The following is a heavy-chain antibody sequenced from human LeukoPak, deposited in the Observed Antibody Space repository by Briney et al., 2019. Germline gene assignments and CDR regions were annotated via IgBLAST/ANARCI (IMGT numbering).Heavy chain of an antibody. CDR2: IYHSGST. J-gene: IGHJ3*02. CDR1: GGSISSGAYC. Sequence: SETLSLTCAVSGGSISSGAYCWSWIRQPPGKGLEWIGYIYHSGSTYSNPSLRSRVTTSVDTSKTQFSLKLSSVTAADTAVYYCAAAADAFDIWGQGTMVTVSS. CDR3: AAAADAFDI. V-gene: IGHV4-30-2*01. D-gene: IGHD2-2*01.